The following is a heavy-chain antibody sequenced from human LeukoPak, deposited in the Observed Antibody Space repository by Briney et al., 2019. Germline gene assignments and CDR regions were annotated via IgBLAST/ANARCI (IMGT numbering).Heavy chain of an antibody. J-gene: IGHJ4*02. D-gene: IGHD3-22*01. CDR1: GYSISSGYY. CDR3: ARRYYDSSGYMAY. V-gene: IGHV4-38-2*02. Sequence: SETLSLTCSVSGYSISSGYYWDWIRQPPGKGLEWIGEINHSGSTNYNPSLKSRVTISVDTSKNQFSLKLSSVTAADTAVYYCARRYYDSSGYMAYWGQGTLVTVSS. CDR2: INHSGST.